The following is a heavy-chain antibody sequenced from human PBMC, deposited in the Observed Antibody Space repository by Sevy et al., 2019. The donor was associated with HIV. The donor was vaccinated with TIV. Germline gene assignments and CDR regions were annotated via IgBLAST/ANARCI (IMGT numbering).Heavy chain of an antibody. Sequence: GESLKISCAASGFKFDDYTMHWVRQVSGKGLEWVCLISWDAGTIDYAESMRGRLTISRDNRRNSLYLQMSDLRTEDSAMYFCVKDRGRYTGFDHWGQGIRVTVSS. J-gene: IGHJ5*02. CDR1: GFKFDDYT. CDR2: ISWDAGTI. D-gene: IGHD1-1*01. V-gene: IGHV3-43*01. CDR3: VKDRGRYTGFDH.